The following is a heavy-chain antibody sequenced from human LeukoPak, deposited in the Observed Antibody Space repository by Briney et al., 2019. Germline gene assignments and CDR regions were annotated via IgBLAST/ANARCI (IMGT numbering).Heavy chain of an antibody. V-gene: IGHV3-30*18. CDR3: AKELSSSWPDINYYYYMDV. J-gene: IGHJ6*03. CDR1: GFTFSSYG. D-gene: IGHD6-13*01. CDR2: ISYDGSNK. Sequence: PGGSLRLSCAASGFTFSSYGMHWVRQAPGKGLGWVAVISYDGSNKYYADSVKGRFTISRDNSKNTLYLQMNSLRAEDTAVYYCAKELSSSWPDINYYYYMDVWGKGTTVTVSS.